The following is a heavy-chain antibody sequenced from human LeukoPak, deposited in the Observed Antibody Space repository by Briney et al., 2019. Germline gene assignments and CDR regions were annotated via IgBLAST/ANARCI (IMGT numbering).Heavy chain of an antibody. Sequence: PSETLSLTCSVSDGSISSYYWSWTRQPAGKSLGWIGRICTSGSPSYNPSLKSRVTMSLDTSKKQFSLKLNSVTAADTAVYYCARERGNYGMDVWGQGTTVTVSS. J-gene: IGHJ6*02. CDR3: ARERGNYGMDV. V-gene: IGHV4-4*07. CDR2: ICTSGSP. CDR1: DGSISSYY. D-gene: IGHD3-16*01.